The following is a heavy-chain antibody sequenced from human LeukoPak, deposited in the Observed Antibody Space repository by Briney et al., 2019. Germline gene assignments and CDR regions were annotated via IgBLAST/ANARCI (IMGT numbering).Heavy chain of an antibody. CDR3: ARDLVVPAATKPQYYYYGMDV. D-gene: IGHD2-2*01. Sequence: SETLSLTCTVSGGSISSYYWSWIRQPPGKGLEWIGYIYYSGSTNYNPSLKSRVTISVDTSKNQFSLKLSSVTAADTAVYYCARDLVVPAATKPQYYYYGMDVWGQGTTVTVSS. CDR2: IYYSGST. CDR1: GGSISSYY. J-gene: IGHJ6*02. V-gene: IGHV4-59*01.